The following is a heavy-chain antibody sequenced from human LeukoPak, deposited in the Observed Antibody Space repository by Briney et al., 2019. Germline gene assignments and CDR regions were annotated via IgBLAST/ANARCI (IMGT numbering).Heavy chain of an antibody. J-gene: IGHJ4*02. V-gene: IGHV3-23*01. CDR3: AKGYSSGFDY. Sequence: GGSLRLSCAASGFTFTSTTMSWVGMGPAPGLEWVSAISGSGGSTYYADSVKGRFTISRDNAKNTLYLQMNSLRAEDTAVYYCAKGYSSGFDYWGQGTLVTVSS. CDR2: ISGSGGST. D-gene: IGHD6-19*01. CDR1: GFTFTSTT.